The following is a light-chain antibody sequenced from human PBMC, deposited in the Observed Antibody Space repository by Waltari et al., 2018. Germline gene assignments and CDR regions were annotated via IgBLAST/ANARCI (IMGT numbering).Light chain of an antibody. CDR2: AAS. Sequence: DIQMTQSPSSLSASVGDRVPITCRASQSISSYLNWYQQKPGKAPKLLIYAASSLQSGVPSRFSGSGSGTDFTLTISSLQPEDFATYDCQQSYSTPRAWTFGQGTKVEIK. CDR3: QQSYSTPRAWT. V-gene: IGKV1-39*01. CDR1: QSISSY. J-gene: IGKJ1*01.